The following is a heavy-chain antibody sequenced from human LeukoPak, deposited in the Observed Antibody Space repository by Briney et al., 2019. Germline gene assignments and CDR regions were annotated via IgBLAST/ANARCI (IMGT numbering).Heavy chain of an antibody. J-gene: IGHJ4*02. V-gene: IGHV5-51*01. CDR1: GYSFTSYW. CDR3: ARGRYYDFWSGFPLFDY. Sequence: GESLKISCKGSGYSFTSYWIGWVRQMPGKGLEWMGIIYPGDSDTRYSPSFQGQVTISADKSISTAYLQWSSLKASDTATYYCARGRYYDFWSGFPLFDYWGQGTLVTVSS. D-gene: IGHD3-3*01. CDR2: IYPGDSDT.